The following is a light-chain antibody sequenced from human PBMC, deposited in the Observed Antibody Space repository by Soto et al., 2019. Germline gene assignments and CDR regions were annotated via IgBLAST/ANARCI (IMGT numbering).Light chain of an antibody. J-gene: IGKJ5*01. CDR3: QKYGS. CDR1: PSVSCSN. V-gene: IGKV3-20*01. Sequence: EIVLTQSPGTLALSPGERATLSCRASPSVSCSNLAWYQQKPGQAPRLVIYGASSRATGIQDRFSGSGSGTDFTLTISRLEPEDFAVYYCQKYGSFGQGTRLE. CDR2: GAS.